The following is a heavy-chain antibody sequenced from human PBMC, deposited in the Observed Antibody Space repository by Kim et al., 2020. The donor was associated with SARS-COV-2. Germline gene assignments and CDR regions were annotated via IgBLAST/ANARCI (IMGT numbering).Heavy chain of an antibody. CDR2: IYYSGST. D-gene: IGHD6-13*01. CDR1: GGSISSYY. V-gene: IGHV4-59*13. J-gene: IGHJ4*02. CDR3: AREDSSSLVY. Sequence: SETLSLTCTVSGGSISSYYWSWIRQPPGKGLEWIGYIYYSGSTNYNPSLKSRVTISVDTSKNQFSLKLSSVTAADTAVYYCAREDSSSLVYWGQGTLVTVSS.